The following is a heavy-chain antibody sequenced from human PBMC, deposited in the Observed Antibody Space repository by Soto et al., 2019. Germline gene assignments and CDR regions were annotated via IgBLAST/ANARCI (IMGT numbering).Heavy chain of an antibody. V-gene: IGHV1-46*01. J-gene: IGHJ4*02. CDR2: IDPSGGIT. CDR1: GYSFTNFH. D-gene: IGHD1-1*01. Sequence: ASVKVSCKASGYSFTNFHIHWVRQAPGQGLEWMGMIDPSGGITSYAQKFQGRITMTKDASTDTAYMELRSLRSEDTAVYYCATEAPAQTLEHWGKGTLVTVSS. CDR3: ATEAPAQTLEH.